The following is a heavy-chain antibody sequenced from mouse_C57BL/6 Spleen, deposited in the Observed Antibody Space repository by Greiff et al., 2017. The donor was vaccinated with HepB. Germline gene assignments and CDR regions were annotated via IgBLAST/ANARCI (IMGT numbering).Heavy chain of an antibody. CDR3: ARRAIYYDYDGGGYYYAMDY. CDR2: ISGGGGNT. J-gene: IGHJ4*01. V-gene: IGHV5-9*01. Sequence: EVKLMESGGGLVKPGGSLKLSCAASGFTFSSYTMSWVRQTPEKRLEWVATISGGGGNTYYPDSVKGRFTISRDNAKNTLYLQMSSLRSEDTALYYCARRAIYYDYDGGGYYYAMDYWGQGTSVTVSS. D-gene: IGHD2-4*01. CDR1: GFTFSSYT.